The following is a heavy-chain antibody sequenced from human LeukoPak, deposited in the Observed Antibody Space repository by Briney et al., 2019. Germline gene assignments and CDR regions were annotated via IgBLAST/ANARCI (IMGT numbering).Heavy chain of an antibody. CDR2: ISSSSSTI. CDR1: GFTFSSYS. V-gene: IGHV3-48*02. Sequence: PGGSLRLSCAASGFTFSSYSMNWVRQAPGKGLEWVSYISSSSSTIYYADSVKGRFTISRDNAKNSLYLQMNSLRDEDTAVYYCASVYYDSSGYYYYYYYGMDVWGQGTTVTVS. CDR3: ASVYYDSSGYYYYYYYGMDV. J-gene: IGHJ6*02. D-gene: IGHD3-22*01.